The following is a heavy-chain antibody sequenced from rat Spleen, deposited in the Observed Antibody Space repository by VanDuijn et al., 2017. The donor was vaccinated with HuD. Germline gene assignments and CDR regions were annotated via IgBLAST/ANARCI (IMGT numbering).Heavy chain of an antibody. J-gene: IGHJ3*01. V-gene: IGHV5S14*01. Sequence: EVQLVESGGGLVQPGRSLKLSCSASGFTFSDYAMAWVRQTPKKGLEWVASISPSGVTYYRDSVKGRFTVSRENAKSTLYFLIDSLRSEDTATYYCVRQDTSGYSNWFAYWGQGTLVTVSS. CDR1: GFTFSDYA. D-gene: IGHD4-3*01. CDR2: ISPSGVT. CDR3: VRQDTSGYSNWFAY.